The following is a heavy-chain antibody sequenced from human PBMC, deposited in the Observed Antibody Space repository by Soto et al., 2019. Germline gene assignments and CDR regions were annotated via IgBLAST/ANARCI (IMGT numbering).Heavy chain of an antibody. D-gene: IGHD4-4*01. CDR3: ARDVEVTTLNYYYYDYMDV. CDR2: IIPILGIA. Sequence: QVQLVQSGAEVKKPGSSVKVSCKASGGTFSSYTISWVRQAPGQGLEWMGRIIPILGIANYAQKFQGRVTITADKSTSTAYMELSSMRSEDTAVYYCARDVEVTTLNYYYYDYMDVWGKGTTVTVSS. V-gene: IGHV1-69*08. J-gene: IGHJ6*03. CDR1: GGTFSSYT.